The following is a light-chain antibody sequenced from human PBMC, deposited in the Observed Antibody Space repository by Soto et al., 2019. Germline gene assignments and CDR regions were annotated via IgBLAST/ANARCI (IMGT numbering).Light chain of an antibody. J-gene: IGLJ1*01. CDR1: SSDVGSYNL. CDR2: EGS. V-gene: IGLV2-23*01. CDR3: CSYAGSSV. Sequence: QSVLTQPASVSGSPGQSITISCTGTSSDVGSYNLVSWYQQHPGKAPKLMLYEGSKRPSGVSNRFSGSKSGNTASLTISGLQAEDEADYYCCSYAGSSVFGTGTKLTVL.